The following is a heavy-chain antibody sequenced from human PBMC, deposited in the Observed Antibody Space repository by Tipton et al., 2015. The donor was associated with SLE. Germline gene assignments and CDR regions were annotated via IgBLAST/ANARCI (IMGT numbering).Heavy chain of an antibody. V-gene: IGHV4-59*01. CDR1: GGSIGRDY. CDR2: IHYSGTT. Sequence: TLSLTCSVSGGSIGRDYWSWIRQSPGRGLEWIGYIHYSGTTYYNPSLTSRVTISVDMSKNQFSLRLRSGTAADTAVYFCARGPLGGGYSGYDTNWLEPWGQGILVTVSS. CDR3: ARGPLGGGYSGYDTNWLEP. D-gene: IGHD5-12*01. J-gene: IGHJ5*02.